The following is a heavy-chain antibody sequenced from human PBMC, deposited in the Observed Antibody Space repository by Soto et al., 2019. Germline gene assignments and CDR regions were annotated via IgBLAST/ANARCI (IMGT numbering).Heavy chain of an antibody. CDR2: TSTNYGDT. Sequence: QVQLVQSGAEVKPPGASVKVSCKASGYTFTTFGISWVRQAPGQGLEWMGWTSTNYGDTYYAPRFQGRVTVTKDTSTRTAYMELRSLGSDDTAVYYCGREYCRGGRCYSPDYWGQGTLVTVSS. CDR3: GREYCRGGRCYSPDY. V-gene: IGHV1-18*01. J-gene: IGHJ4*02. CDR1: GYTFTTFG. D-gene: IGHD2-15*01.